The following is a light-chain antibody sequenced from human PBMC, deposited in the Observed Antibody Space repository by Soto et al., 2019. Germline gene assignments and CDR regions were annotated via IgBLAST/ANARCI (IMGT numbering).Light chain of an antibody. CDR3: SSYAGSTVV. CDR1: SSDVGGYNY. J-gene: IGLJ2*01. CDR2: EVS. V-gene: IGLV2-8*01. Sequence: QSALTQPASVSGSPGQSITISCTGTSSDVGGYNYVSWYQHHPGKAPKLMIYEVSKRPSGVPDRFSGSKSGNTASLTVSGLQAEDEADYYCSSYAGSTVVFGGGTKLTVL.